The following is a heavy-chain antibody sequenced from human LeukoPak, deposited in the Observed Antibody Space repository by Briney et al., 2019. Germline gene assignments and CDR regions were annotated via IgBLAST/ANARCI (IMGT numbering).Heavy chain of an antibody. CDR3: ARVVVPAAMPDY. V-gene: IGHV4-4*07. CDR1: GGSISNYY. CDR2: IYTSGGT. J-gene: IGHJ4*02. D-gene: IGHD2-2*01. Sequence: PSETLSLTCTASGGSISNYYWSWIRQPAGKGLEWIGRIYTSGGTNYNPSLKSRVTISVDKSKNQFSLKLSSVTAADTAVYYCARVVVPAAMPDYWGQGTLVTVSS.